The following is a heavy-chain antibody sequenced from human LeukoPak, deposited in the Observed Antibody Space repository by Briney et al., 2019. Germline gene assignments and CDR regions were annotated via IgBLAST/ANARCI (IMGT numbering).Heavy chain of an antibody. CDR1: GFTFDDYG. Sequence: GGSLRLSCAASGFTFDDYGMSWVRQAPGKGLEWVANIKQDGSEKYYVDSVKGRFTISRDNAKNSLYLQMNSLRAEDTAVYYCARDRPPKPWGQGTLVTVSS. CDR2: IKQDGSEK. J-gene: IGHJ5*02. V-gene: IGHV3-7*01. CDR3: ARDRPPKP.